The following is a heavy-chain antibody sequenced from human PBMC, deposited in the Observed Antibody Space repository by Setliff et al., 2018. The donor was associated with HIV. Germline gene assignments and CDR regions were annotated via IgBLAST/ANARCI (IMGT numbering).Heavy chain of an antibody. CDR1: GGTFSNYG. CDR2: IIPISGTA. D-gene: IGHD2-2*01. J-gene: IGHJ5*02. Sequence: SVKVSCKASGGTFSNYGMSWVRQAPGQGLEWMGGIIPISGTANYAQKFQGRVTITTDESTRTAYMELRGLRSEDTAVYYCARDFGGYCSSMSCPGLFDPWGQGTLVTVSS. V-gene: IGHV1-69*05. CDR3: ARDFGGYCSSMSCPGLFDP.